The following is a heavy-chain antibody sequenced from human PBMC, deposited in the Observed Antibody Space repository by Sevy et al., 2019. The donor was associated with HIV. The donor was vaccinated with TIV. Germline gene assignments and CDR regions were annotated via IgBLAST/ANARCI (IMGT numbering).Heavy chain of an antibody. D-gene: IGHD3-10*01. CDR1: GYTLTELS. CDR3: AAGQWFRELSVSGYYMDV. Sequence: ASVKVSCKVSGYTLTELSMHWVRQAPGKGLEWMGCFDPEDGETIYAQKFQGRVTMTEDTSTDTAYMELSSLRSEDTAEYYCAAGQWFRELSVSGYYMDVWGKGTTVTVSS. V-gene: IGHV1-24*01. CDR2: FDPEDGET. J-gene: IGHJ6*03.